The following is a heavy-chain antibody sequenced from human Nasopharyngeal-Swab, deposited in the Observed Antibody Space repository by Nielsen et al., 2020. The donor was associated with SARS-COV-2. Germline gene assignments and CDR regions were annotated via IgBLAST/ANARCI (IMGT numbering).Heavy chain of an antibody. D-gene: IGHD3-3*01. Sequence: ESLKISCTVSGCSISSSSYYWGWIRQPPGKGLEWIGSIYYSGSTYYNPSLKSRVTISVDTSKNQFSLKLSSVTAADTAVYYCARGGVLRFLEWLLWGQGTLVTVSS. CDR3: ARGGVLRFLEWLL. CDR1: GCSISSSSYY. CDR2: IYYSGST. J-gene: IGHJ4*02. V-gene: IGHV4-39*01.